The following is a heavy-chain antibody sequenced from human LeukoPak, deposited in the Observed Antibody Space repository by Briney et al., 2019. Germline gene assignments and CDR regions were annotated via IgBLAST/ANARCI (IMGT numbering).Heavy chain of an antibody. D-gene: IGHD6-19*01. CDR1: GFTFSSYA. J-gene: IGHJ6*02. CDR3: ARDREAVVPYYYYGMDV. CDR2: ISYDGSNK. Sequence: GGSLRLSCAASGFTFSSYAMHWVRQAPGKGLEWVAVISYDGSNKYYADSVKGRFTISRDNSKNTLYLQMNSLRAEDTAVYYCARDREAVVPYYYYGMDVWGQGTTVTVSS. V-gene: IGHV3-30*04.